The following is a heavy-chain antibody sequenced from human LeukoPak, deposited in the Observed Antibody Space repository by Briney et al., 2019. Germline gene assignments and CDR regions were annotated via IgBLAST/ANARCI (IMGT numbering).Heavy chain of an antibody. CDR2: IKQDGSQK. D-gene: IGHD2-2*03. CDR1: GFTLSSYW. V-gene: IGHV3-7*01. Sequence: GGSLRLSCAASGFTLSSYWMSWVRQAPGKGLEWVATIKQDGSQKYYVDSVKGRFTISRDNAKSSLYLQMNALRVEDTAVYYCASPPLGYCDSTSCRFDYWGQGTLVTVSS. J-gene: IGHJ4*02. CDR3: ASPPLGYCDSTSCRFDY.